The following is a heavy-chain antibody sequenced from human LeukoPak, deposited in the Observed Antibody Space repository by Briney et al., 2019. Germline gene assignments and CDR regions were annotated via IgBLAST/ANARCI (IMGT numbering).Heavy chain of an antibody. CDR1: GYTFTSYG. Sequence: GASVTVSCKASGYTFTSYGISWVRQAPGQGLEWMGWISAYNGNTNYAQKLQGRVTTTTDTSTSTAYMELRSLRSDDTAVYYCARAATVTTKFDYWGQGTLVTVSS. D-gene: IGHD4-17*01. CDR2: ISAYNGNT. CDR3: ARAATVTTKFDY. J-gene: IGHJ4*02. V-gene: IGHV1-18*01.